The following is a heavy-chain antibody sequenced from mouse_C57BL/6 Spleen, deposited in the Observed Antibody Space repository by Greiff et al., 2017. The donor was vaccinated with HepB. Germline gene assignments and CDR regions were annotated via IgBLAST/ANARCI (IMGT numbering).Heavy chain of an antibody. CDR3: ARSGYYWYFDV. V-gene: IGHV1-52*01. J-gene: IGHJ1*03. D-gene: IGHD2-2*01. CDR2: IDPSDSET. Sequence: QVQLQQPGAELVRPGSSVKLSCKASGYTFTSYWMHWVKQRPIQGLEWIGNIDPSDSETHYTQKFKDKATLTVDKSSSTAYMQLSSLTSEDSAVYYCARSGYYWYFDVWGTGTTVTVSS. CDR1: GYTFTSYW.